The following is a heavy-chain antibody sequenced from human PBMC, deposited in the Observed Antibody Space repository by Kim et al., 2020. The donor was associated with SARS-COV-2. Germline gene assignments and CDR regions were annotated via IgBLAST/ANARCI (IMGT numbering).Heavy chain of an antibody. Sequence: NPSLKSRVTISVDTSKNQFSLKLSSVTAADTAVYYCARLIIAARGYYFDYWGQGTLVTVSS. D-gene: IGHD6-6*01. CDR3: ARLIIAARGYYFDY. V-gene: IGHV4-59*01. J-gene: IGHJ4*02.